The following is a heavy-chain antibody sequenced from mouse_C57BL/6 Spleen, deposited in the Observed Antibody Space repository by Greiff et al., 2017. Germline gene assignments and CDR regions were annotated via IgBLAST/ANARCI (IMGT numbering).Heavy chain of an antibody. D-gene: IGHD4-1*01. Sequence: QVQLQQPGAELVKPGASVKVSCKASGYTFTSYWMHWVKQKPGQGLEWIGRIHPSDSDSNYNQKFKGKATLTVAKSSSAAYMQLSSLTSEDSAVYYCAIGTAYYFDYWGQGTTLTVSS. V-gene: IGHV1-74*01. J-gene: IGHJ2*01. CDR1: GYTFTSYW. CDR3: AIGTAYYFDY. CDR2: IHPSDSDS.